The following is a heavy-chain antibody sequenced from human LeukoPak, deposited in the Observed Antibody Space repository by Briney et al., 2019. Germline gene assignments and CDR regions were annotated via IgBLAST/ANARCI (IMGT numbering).Heavy chain of an antibody. V-gene: IGHV4-59*12. CDR3: ARDEVVRGEVEY. D-gene: IGHD3-10*01. CDR2: IYYSGST. CDR1: GGSISGYY. Sequence: SETLSLTCTVSGGSISGYYWSWIRQPPGKGLEWIGYIYYSGSTNYNPSLKSRVTMSVDTSKNQFSLRLSTVTAADTAVYYCARDEVVRGEVEYWGQGTLVTVSS. J-gene: IGHJ4*02.